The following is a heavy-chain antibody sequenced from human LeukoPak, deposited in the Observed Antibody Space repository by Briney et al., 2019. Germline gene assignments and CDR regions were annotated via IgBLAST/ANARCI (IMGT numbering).Heavy chain of an antibody. CDR2: IYYSGST. Sequence: SETLSLTCTVSGGSISSSSYYWGWIRQPPGKGLEWIGRIYYSGSTYYNPSLKSRVTISVDTSKNQFSLKLSSVTAADTAVYYCANTMIVVGSYYFDYWGQGTLVTVSS. V-gene: IGHV4-39*01. D-gene: IGHD3-22*01. CDR3: ANTMIVVGSYYFDY. CDR1: GGSISSSSYY. J-gene: IGHJ4*02.